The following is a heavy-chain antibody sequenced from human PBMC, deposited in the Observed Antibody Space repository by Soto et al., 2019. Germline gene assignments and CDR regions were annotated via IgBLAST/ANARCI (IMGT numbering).Heavy chain of an antibody. D-gene: IGHD3-22*01. CDR3: TGGDYYHSSGYYFYYYTMDV. Sequence: PSETLSLTCAVYGRSVSGYYWSWIRQPPGKGLEWIGDVNYGGSTYYNPSLKSRVTISVETSKSQFSLKLSSVTAADTAVYYCTGGDYYHSSGYYFYYYTMDVWGQGTTVTVSS. CDR2: VNYGGST. CDR1: GRSVSGYY. V-gene: IGHV4-34*01. J-gene: IGHJ6*02.